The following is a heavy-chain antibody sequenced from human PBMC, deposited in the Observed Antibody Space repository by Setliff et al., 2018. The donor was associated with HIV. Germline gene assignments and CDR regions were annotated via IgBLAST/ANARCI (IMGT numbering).Heavy chain of an antibody. J-gene: IGHJ4*02. V-gene: IGHV4-4*07. CDR1: DDSINSYY. D-gene: IGHD3-22*01. CDR2: IHTSGSI. CDR3: ARAGYYFPYFDY. Sequence: PSETLSLTCTFSDDSINSYYCAWIRRPAGKRLQLIGRIHTSGSINYNPSLRSRVFLSVDPSKNQCSLKVHSLTAADTAVYYCARAGYYFPYFDYWGQGILVTVSS.